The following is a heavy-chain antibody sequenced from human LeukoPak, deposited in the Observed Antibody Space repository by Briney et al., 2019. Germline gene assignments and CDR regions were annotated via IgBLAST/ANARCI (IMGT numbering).Heavy chain of an antibody. Sequence: GGSLRLSCAASEFTLSDYAMNWVRQAPGNGLEWVSTISGGDNSYYADSVKGRFTISRDDSKNILYLQMNSLRAEDTAAYYCAKGRSKYCGGDCFIHDSWGQGTLVTVSS. V-gene: IGHV3-23*01. CDR2: ISGGDNS. D-gene: IGHD2-21*02. CDR1: EFTLSDYA. CDR3: AKGRSKYCGGDCFIHDS. J-gene: IGHJ4*02.